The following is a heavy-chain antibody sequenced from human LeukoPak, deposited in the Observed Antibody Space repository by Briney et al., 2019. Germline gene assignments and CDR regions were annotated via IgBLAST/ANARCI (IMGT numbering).Heavy chain of an antibody. CDR1: GFTFSSYA. CDR3: AKARDYDFWSGLFDP. J-gene: IGHJ5*02. D-gene: IGHD3-3*01. Sequence: GGSLRLSCAASGFTFSSYAMRWVRQAPGKGLEWVSAISGSGGSTYYADSAKGRFTISRDNSKNTLYLQMNSLRAEDTAVYYCAKARDYDFWSGLFDPWGQGTLVTVSS. CDR2: ISGSGGST. V-gene: IGHV3-23*01.